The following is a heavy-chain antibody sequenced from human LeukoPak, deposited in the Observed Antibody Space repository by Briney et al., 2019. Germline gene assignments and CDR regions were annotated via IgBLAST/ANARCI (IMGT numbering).Heavy chain of an antibody. D-gene: IGHD1-7*01. J-gene: IGHJ4*02. CDR2: IRYDGSNK. Sequence: GGSLRLSCAASGFTFSSYGMHWVRQAPGKGLEWVAFIRYDGSNKYYADSVKGRFTISRHNSKNTLYLQMNSLRAEDTALYYCAKGCSSGTTCYIIDYWGQGTLVTVSS. CDR3: AKGCSSGTTCYIIDY. V-gene: IGHV3-30*02. CDR1: GFTFSSYG.